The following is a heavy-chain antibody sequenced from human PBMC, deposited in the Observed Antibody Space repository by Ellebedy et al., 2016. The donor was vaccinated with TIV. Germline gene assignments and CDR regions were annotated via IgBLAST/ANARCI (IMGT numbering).Heavy chain of an antibody. CDR3: ARAARGLYFDY. CDR1: GGSISSSSYY. J-gene: IGHJ4*02. CDR2: INHSGST. D-gene: IGHD6-6*01. Sequence: MPSETLSLTCTVSGGSISSSSYYWGWIRQPPGKGLEWIGEINHSGSTNYNPSLKSRVTISVDTSKNQFSLKLSSVTAADTAVYYCARAARGLYFDYWGQGTLVTVSS. V-gene: IGHV4-39*07.